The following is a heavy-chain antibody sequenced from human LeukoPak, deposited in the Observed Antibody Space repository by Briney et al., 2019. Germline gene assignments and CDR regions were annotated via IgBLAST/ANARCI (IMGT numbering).Heavy chain of an antibody. J-gene: IGHJ3*02. CDR1: GFTFSNYW. V-gene: IGHV3-7*01. CDR3: ARGWYCSGGSCYFRLQGDAFDI. D-gene: IGHD2-15*01. CDR2: IKFDGSDK. Sequence: GGSLRLSCAVSGFTFSNYWMSWVRQAPGKGLEWVANIKFDGSDKFYVDSVKGRFTISRDNAKNLLYLQMNSLRAEDTAVYYCARGWYCSGGSCYFRLQGDAFDIWGQGTMVTVSS.